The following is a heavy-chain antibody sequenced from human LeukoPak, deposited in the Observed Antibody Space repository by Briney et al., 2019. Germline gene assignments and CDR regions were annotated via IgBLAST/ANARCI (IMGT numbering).Heavy chain of an antibody. CDR3: AKDLYCSGGSCYRTVTDAFDI. CDR2: ISGSGGST. D-gene: IGHD2-15*01. Sequence: PGGSLRLSCAASGFTFSSYAMSWVRQAPGKGLEWVSAISGSGGSTYYADSVKGRFTISRDNSKNTLYLQMNSLGAEDTAVYYCAKDLYCSGGSCYRTVTDAFDIWGQGTMVTVSS. V-gene: IGHV3-23*01. CDR1: GFTFSSYA. J-gene: IGHJ3*02.